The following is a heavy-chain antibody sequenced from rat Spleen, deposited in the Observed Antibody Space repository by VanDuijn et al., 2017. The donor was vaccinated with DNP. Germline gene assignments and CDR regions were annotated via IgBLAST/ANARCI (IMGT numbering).Heavy chain of an antibody. V-gene: IGHV5-31*01. CDR2: ITNTGGST. CDR3: TRDDRIRGPGVMDA. J-gene: IGHJ4*01. Sequence: EVLLVESDGGLVQPGRSLKLSCAVSGFTFSDYYMAWVRQAPGKGLEWVASITNTGGSTYYPDSVKGRFTISRDNAKSTLYLQMNSLRSEDTATYYCTRDDRIRGPGVMDAWGQGASVTVSS. CDR1: GFTFSDYY. D-gene: IGHD4-3*01.